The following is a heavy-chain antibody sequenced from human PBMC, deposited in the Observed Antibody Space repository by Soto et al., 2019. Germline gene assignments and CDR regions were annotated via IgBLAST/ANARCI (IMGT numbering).Heavy chain of an antibody. J-gene: IGHJ4*02. CDR3: AKGGQLLTEGGGY. V-gene: IGHV3-9*01. Sequence: GGSLRLSCAAPGFTFYDYAMHWVRQAPGKGLEGVSGISWNSGSIGYADSVKGRFTISRDNAKNSLYLQMNSLRAEDTALYYCAKGGQLLTEGGGYWGQGTLVTVS. CDR2: ISWNSGSI. D-gene: IGHD2-2*01. CDR1: GFTFYDYA.